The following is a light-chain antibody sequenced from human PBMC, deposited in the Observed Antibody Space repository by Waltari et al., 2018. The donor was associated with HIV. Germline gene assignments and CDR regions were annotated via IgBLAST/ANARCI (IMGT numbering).Light chain of an antibody. V-gene: IGKV1-5*03. CDR2: KAS. Sequence: DVQMTQSLSTLSASVGDNIIITCRASQSISNWLAWFQQKPGKAPKLLIYKASNLESGVPSRFSGSGSGTEFTLTINSLQPDDFATYFCQQYSSDPLTFGRGTRVEVK. CDR1: QSISNW. J-gene: IGKJ4*01. CDR3: QQYSSDPLT.